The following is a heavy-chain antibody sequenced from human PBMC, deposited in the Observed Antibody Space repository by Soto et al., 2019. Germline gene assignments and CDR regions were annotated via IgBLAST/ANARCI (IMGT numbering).Heavy chain of an antibody. CDR2: IYYRWST. CDR3: ARVRDPLVAGAHLDY. CDR1: GGSISSGGYY. Sequence: QVQLQESGPGLVKPSQTLSLTCTVSGGSISSGGYYWSWIRQHPGKGLDWIGYIYYRWSTYYNPSLKSRVTILVDTSKNQFSLKLSSVPAADKAVYYCARVRDPLVAGAHLDYWGQGTLVTVSS. V-gene: IGHV4-31*03. J-gene: IGHJ4*02. D-gene: IGHD2-21*01.